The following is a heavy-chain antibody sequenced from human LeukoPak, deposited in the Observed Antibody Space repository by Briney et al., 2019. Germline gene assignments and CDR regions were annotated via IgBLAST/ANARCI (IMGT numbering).Heavy chain of an antibody. V-gene: IGHV3-9*01. Sequence: GGSLRPSCAASGFTFDDYAMHWVWQAPGKGLEWVSSISWNSGSIAYADSVKGRFTISRDNGKNSLYLQMNSLRAEDTALYYCAKDFFSGYDNGFDYWGQGTLVTVSS. CDR1: GFTFDDYA. CDR3: AKDFFSGYDNGFDY. J-gene: IGHJ4*02. D-gene: IGHD5-12*01. CDR2: ISWNSGSI.